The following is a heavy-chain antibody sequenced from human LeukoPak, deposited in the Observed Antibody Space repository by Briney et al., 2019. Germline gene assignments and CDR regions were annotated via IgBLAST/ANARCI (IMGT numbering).Heavy chain of an antibody. V-gene: IGHV1-69*13. CDR1: GGTFSSYA. D-gene: IGHD3-10*01. J-gene: IGHJ4*02. CDR2: IIPIFGTA. Sequence: ASVKVSCKASGGTFSSYAISWVRQAPGQGLEWMGGIIPIFGTANYAQKFQGRVTITADESTSTAYMELSSLRSEDTAVYYCARAPMVRGANFDYWGQGTLVTVSS. CDR3: ARAPMVRGANFDY.